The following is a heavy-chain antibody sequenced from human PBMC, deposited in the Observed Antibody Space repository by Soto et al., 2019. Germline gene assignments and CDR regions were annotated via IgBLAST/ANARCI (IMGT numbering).Heavy chain of an antibody. D-gene: IGHD5-12*01. J-gene: IGHJ4*02. Sequence: GASVKVSCKASGYTFNHYYIHWVRQAPGQGLEWMGMINPSGGRTSYAQKFQGRLTMTTDTSTSTVYMELSSLRSEDTAVYYCARDRRMATISWFDYWGQGTLVTVSS. CDR2: INPSGGRT. CDR3: ARDRRMATISWFDY. CDR1: GYTFNHYY. V-gene: IGHV1-46*02.